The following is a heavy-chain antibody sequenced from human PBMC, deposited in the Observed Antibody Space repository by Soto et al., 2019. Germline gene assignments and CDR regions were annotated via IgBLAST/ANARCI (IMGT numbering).Heavy chain of an antibody. Sequence: QVQLVQSGAEVKKPGSSVKVSCKASGGTFSSYAISWVRQAPGQGLEWMGGIIPIFGTANYAQKCQGRVTITADESTSTAYMELSSLRSEDTAVYYCARVAEWDYYGSGRAHYWFDPWGQGTLVTGSS. CDR1: GGTFSSYA. CDR3: ARVAEWDYYGSGRAHYWFDP. V-gene: IGHV1-69*01. CDR2: IIPIFGTA. J-gene: IGHJ5*02. D-gene: IGHD3-10*01.